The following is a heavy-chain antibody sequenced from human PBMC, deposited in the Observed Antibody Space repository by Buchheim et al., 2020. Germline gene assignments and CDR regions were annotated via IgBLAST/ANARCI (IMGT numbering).Heavy chain of an antibody. V-gene: IGHV5-10-1*01. J-gene: IGHJ6*02. Sequence: EVQLVQSGAEVKKPGESLRISCKGSGYSFTSYWISWVRQMPGKGLEWMGRIDPSDSYTNYSPSFQGHVTISADKSISTAYPQWSSLKASDTAMYYCARDEVVVPAAWERKNIYGMDVWGQGTT. D-gene: IGHD2-2*01. CDR2: IDPSDSYT. CDR1: GYSFTSYW. CDR3: ARDEVVVPAAWERKNIYGMDV.